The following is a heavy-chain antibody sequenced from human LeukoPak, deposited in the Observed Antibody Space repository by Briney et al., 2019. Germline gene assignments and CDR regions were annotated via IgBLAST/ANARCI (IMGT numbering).Heavy chain of an antibody. CDR1: GFTFSSYS. CDR2: ISSSSSYI. J-gene: IGHJ4*02. CDR3: ARDQGDAPYYYGSSGYYYDY. Sequence: GGSLRLSCAASGFTFSSYSMNWVRQAPGKGLEWVSSISSSSSYIYYADSVKGRFTISRDNAKNSLYLQMNSLRAEDTAVYYCARDQGDAPYYYGSSGYYYDYWGQGTLVTVSS. V-gene: IGHV3-21*01. D-gene: IGHD3-22*01.